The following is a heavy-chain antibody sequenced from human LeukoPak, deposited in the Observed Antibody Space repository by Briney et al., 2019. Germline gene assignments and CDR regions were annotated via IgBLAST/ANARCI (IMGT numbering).Heavy chain of an antibody. Sequence: GGSLRLSCAASGFTFSSYWMYWVRQAPGKGLVWVSRINSDGSSTSYADSVKGRCSISRDNAKNSLYLQMNSLRAEDTAVYYCARDSWEGYSYGYGYWGKGTLVSASS. D-gene: IGHD5-18*01. CDR1: GFTFSSYW. CDR3: ARDSWEGYSYGYGY. J-gene: IGHJ4*02. V-gene: IGHV3-74*01. CDR2: INSDGSST.